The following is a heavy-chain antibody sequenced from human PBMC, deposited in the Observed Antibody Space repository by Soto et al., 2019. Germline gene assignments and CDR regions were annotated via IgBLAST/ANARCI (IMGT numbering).Heavy chain of an antibody. CDR2: INPKSGGT. J-gene: IGHJ6*02. D-gene: IGHD2-8*01. Sequence: AAVKVSCKASGYSFTDYHIHWVRQAPGQGLEWLGRINPKSGGTSTAQKFQGWVTMTTDTSISTASMELTRLTSDDTAIYYCARGDSTDCSNGVCSFFYNHDMDVWGQGTTVTVSS. CDR1: GYSFTDYH. V-gene: IGHV1-2*04. CDR3: ARGDSTDCSNGVCSFFYNHDMDV.